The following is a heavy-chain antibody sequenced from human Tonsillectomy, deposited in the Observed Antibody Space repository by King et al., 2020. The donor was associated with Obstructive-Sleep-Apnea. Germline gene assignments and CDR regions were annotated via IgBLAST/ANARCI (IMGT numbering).Heavy chain of an antibody. Sequence: VQLQESGPGLVKPSQTLSLTCTVSGGSISSGGYYWRWIRQHPGKGLEWIGYIYYSGSTYYNPSLKSRVTISVDTSKNQFSLKLSSVTAADTAVYYCARSNYDILTGYYFDYWGQGTLVTVSS. CDR1: GGSISSGGYY. V-gene: IGHV4-31*03. CDR3: ARSNYDILTGYYFDY. J-gene: IGHJ4*02. D-gene: IGHD3-9*01. CDR2: IYYSGST.